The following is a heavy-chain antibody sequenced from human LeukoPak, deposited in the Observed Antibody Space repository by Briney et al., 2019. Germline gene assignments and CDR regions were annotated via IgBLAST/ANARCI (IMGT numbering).Heavy chain of an antibody. CDR3: ARASTFDY. CDR1: GFTFSSYV. V-gene: IGHV3-30-3*01. J-gene: IGHJ4*02. CDR2: ISYDGSNK. Sequence: PGGSLRLSCAASGFTFSSYVMHWVRQAPGKGLEWVAFISYDGSNKYYADSVKGRFTISRDNSKNTLYLQMNSLRAEDTAVYYCARASTFDYWGQGTLVTVSS.